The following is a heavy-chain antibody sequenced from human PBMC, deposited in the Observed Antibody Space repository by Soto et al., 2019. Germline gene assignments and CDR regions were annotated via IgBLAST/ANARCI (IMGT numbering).Heavy chain of an antibody. CDR3: AAQVTTVTPSDWYFDL. J-gene: IGHJ2*01. V-gene: IGHV1-46*01. D-gene: IGHD4-17*01. CDR1: GYTFTIYY. CDR2: INPSGGST. Sequence: ASVKVFCKASGYTFTIYYMHWVRQAPGQGLEWMGIINPSGGSTSYAQKFQGRVTMTRDTSTSTVYMELSSLRSEDTAVYYCAAQVTTVTPSDWYFDLWGRGTLVTVSS.